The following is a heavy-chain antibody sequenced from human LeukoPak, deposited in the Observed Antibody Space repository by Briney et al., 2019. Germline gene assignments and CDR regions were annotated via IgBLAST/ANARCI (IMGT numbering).Heavy chain of an antibody. D-gene: IGHD3-10*01. J-gene: IGHJ6*02. CDR1: GYSFTNFA. V-gene: IGHV1-3*01. Sequence: GASVKVSCKASGYSFTNFAVHWVRQAPGQGLEWMGWINGGNSNVKYSQKFQGRVTITADESTSTAYMELSSLRSEDTAVYYCARDALGYYGSGSYYYYYGMNVWGQGTTVTVSS. CDR3: ARDALGYYGSGSYYYYYGMNV. CDR2: INGGNSNV.